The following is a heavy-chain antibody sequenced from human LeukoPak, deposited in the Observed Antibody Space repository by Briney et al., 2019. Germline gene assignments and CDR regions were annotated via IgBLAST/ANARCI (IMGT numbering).Heavy chain of an antibody. CDR3: ARGTIWRARTTGTPGFDP. D-gene: IGHD1-1*01. V-gene: IGHV4-4*02. CDR1: GGSISSSNW. CDR2: IYHSGST. J-gene: IGHJ5*02. Sequence: SETLSVTCAVSGGSISSSNWWRWVRQPPGKGLEWIGEIYHSGSTNYNPSLKSRVTISVDKSKNHFSLKLSSVTAADTAVYYCARGTIWRARTTGTPGFDPWGQGTLVTASS.